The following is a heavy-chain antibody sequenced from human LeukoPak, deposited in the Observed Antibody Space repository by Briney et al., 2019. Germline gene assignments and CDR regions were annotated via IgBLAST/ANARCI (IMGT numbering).Heavy chain of an antibody. J-gene: IGHJ4*02. CDR2: IYPGDSDT. V-gene: IGHV5-51*01. Sequence: HGESLGISCKGSGSSFTSYWIGWVRQLPGKGLEWMGIIYPGDSDTRYSPSFQGQVTISADKSISTAYLQWSSLKASDTAMYYCARHLPSSGWYYFDYWGQGTLVTVSS. D-gene: IGHD6-19*01. CDR3: ARHLPSSGWYYFDY. CDR1: GSSFTSYW.